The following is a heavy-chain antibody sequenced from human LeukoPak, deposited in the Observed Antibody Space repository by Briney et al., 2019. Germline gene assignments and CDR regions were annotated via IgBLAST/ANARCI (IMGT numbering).Heavy chain of an antibody. Sequence: GGSLRLSCAASGFTFSSYAMHWVRQAPGKGLEWVAVISYDVSNRYYADSVKGRFTISRDNSKNTLYLQMNSLRAEDTAVYYCASGYYYGSGDFYYGMDVWGQGTTVTVSS. CDR2: ISYDVSNR. CDR3: ASGYYYGSGDFYYGMDV. CDR1: GFTFSSYA. V-gene: IGHV3-30-3*01. J-gene: IGHJ6*02. D-gene: IGHD3-10*01.